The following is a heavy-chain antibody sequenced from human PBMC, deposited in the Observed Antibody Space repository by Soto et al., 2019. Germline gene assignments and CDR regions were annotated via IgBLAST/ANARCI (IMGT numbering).Heavy chain of an antibody. D-gene: IGHD6-19*01. Sequence: EVQLVESVGGLVKPGGSLRLSCAASGFTFSNAWMNWVRQAPGKGLEWVGRIKSKTDGGTTDYAAPVKGRFTISRDDSKNTLYLQMNSLKTEDTAVYYCTTDLIAVAGRGVGDYWGQGTLVTVSS. J-gene: IGHJ4*02. CDR3: TTDLIAVAGRGVGDY. CDR1: GFTFSNAW. V-gene: IGHV3-15*07. CDR2: IKSKTDGGTT.